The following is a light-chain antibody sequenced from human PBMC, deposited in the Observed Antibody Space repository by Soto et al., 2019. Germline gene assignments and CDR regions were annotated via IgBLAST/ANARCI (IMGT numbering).Light chain of an antibody. CDR3: QQRSNWPT. Sequence: EIVLTQSPATLSLSPGERATLSCRASQSVSGYLAWYQQKSGQVPRLLIYDASKRANGIPARFSGSGSGTDFSLTFSSLEPADFAVYYCQQRSNWPTFGQGTRLEIK. CDR1: QSVSGY. V-gene: IGKV3-11*01. J-gene: IGKJ5*01. CDR2: DAS.